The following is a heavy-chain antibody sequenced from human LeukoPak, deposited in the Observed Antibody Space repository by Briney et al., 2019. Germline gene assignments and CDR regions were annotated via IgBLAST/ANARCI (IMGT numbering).Heavy chain of an antibody. V-gene: IGHV3-48*03. CDR2: ISSSGSII. D-gene: IGHD3-10*02. CDR1: GFTFSNYE. J-gene: IGHJ6*04. CDR3: AELGITMIGGV. Sequence: GGTLRLSCAASGFTFSNYEMNWVRQAPGKGLEWLSDISSSGSIINYADSVKGRFTIYRDNAKNSLYLQMNSLRVEDTAVYYCAELGITMIGGVWGKGTTVTISS.